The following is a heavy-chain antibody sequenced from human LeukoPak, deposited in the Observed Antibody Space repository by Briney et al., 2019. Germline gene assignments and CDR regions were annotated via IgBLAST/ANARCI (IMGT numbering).Heavy chain of an antibody. CDR1: GYTFTSYD. CDR3: ARDVSSWYGMDV. J-gene: IGHJ6*02. CDR2: MNPNSGNT. V-gene: IGHV1-8*01. Sequence: ASVKVSCKASGYTFTSYDINWVRQATGQGPEWMGWMNPNSGNTGYAQKFQGRVTMTRNTSISTAYMELSSLRSEDTAVYYCARDVSSWYGMDVWGQGTTVTVSS. D-gene: IGHD6-13*01.